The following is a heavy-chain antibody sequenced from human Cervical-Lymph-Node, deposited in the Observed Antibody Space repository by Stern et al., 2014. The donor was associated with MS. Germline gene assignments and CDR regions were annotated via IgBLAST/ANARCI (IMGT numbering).Heavy chain of an antibody. CDR1: GGSISSGAYY. CDR2: IHYSGTT. V-gene: IGHV4-31*01. Sequence: QVQLQESGPGLVRPSQTLSLTCTVSGGSISSGAYYWSWIRQPPGKGLEXIGNIHYSGTTYYNPSFKSLLTISVDTSKNEFSLKLSSVTAADTAVYYCAREGHLSGWLGAFDPWGQGTLVTVSS. J-gene: IGHJ5*02. D-gene: IGHD3-9*01. CDR3: AREGHLSGWLGAFDP.